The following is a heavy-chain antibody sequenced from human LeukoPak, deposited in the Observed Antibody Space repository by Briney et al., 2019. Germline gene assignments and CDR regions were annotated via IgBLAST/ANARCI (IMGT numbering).Heavy chain of an antibody. CDR1: GFTFSSYG. J-gene: IGHJ3*02. CDR3: AKDLGSGWTDDAFDI. Sequence: PGGSLRLSCAASGFTFSSYGMHWVRQAPGKGLEWVAFIRYDGSNKYYADSVKGRFTISRDNSKNTLYLQMNSLRAEDTAVYYCAKDLGSGWTDDAFDIWGQGTMVTVSS. D-gene: IGHD6-19*01. V-gene: IGHV3-30*02. CDR2: IRYDGSNK.